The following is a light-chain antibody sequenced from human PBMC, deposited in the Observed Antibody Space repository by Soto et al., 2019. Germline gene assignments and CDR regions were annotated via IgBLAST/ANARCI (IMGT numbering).Light chain of an antibody. CDR2: EVS. V-gene: IGLV2-14*01. Sequence: QSALTQPASVSGSPGQSITISCTGTSSDVGGYNYVSWYQQHPGKAPKLMIYEVSNRPSGVSNRSAGSKSGNTASLTIAGLQAEDEADYYCSSYTSSSTGVFGTGTKLTVL. CDR3: SSYTSSSTGV. J-gene: IGLJ1*01. CDR1: SSDVGGYNY.